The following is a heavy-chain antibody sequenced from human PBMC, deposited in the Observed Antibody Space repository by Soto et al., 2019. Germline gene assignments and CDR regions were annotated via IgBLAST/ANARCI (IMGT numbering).Heavy chain of an antibody. J-gene: IGHJ6*02. D-gene: IGHD3-3*01. CDR3: ARGKDYDFWSGYYTNQRYYYYYGMDV. CDR1: GFTFSSYG. Sequence: QVQLVESGGGVVQPGRSLRLSCAASGFTFSSYGMHWVRQAPGKGLEWVAVIWYDGSNKYYADSVKGRFTISRDNSKNTLYLQMNSLRAEDTAVYYCARGKDYDFWSGYYTNQRYYYYYGMDVWGQGTTVTVSS. V-gene: IGHV3-33*01. CDR2: IWYDGSNK.